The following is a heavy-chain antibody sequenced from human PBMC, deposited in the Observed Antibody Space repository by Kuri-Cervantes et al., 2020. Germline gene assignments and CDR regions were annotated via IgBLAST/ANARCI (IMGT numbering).Heavy chain of an antibody. Sequence: GESLKISCAASGFTFSDYYMSWIRQAPGKGLEWVSYISSSGSTIYYADSVKGRFTISRDNAKNSLYLQMNSLRAEDTAVYYCTTGGYYGPGPDPVFWGQGTLVTVSS. CDR2: ISSSGSTI. J-gene: IGHJ4*02. CDR1: GFTFSDYY. V-gene: IGHV3-11*01. CDR3: TTGGYYGPGPDPVF. D-gene: IGHD3-10*01.